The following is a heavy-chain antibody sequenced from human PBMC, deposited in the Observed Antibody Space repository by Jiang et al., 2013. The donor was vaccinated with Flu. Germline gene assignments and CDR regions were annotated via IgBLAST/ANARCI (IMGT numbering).Heavy chain of an antibody. J-gene: IGHJ4*02. V-gene: IGHV1-3*04. CDR1: GYTLTSYA. CDR3: ARDKNWYYDY. D-gene: IGHD1-7*01. CDR2: IKTGSGDT. Sequence: GAEVKKPGASVKISCKASGYTLTSYAIHWVRQAPGQRLEWMGWIKTGSGDTKYSQKVQGRVTITRDTSANTAYMELSSLRPEDTAVYYCARDKNWYYDYWGQGTLVTVSS.